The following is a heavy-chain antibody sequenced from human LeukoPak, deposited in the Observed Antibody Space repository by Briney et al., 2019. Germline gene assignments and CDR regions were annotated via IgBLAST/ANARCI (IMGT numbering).Heavy chain of an antibody. D-gene: IGHD3-22*01. CDR2: IRYDGSNK. Sequence: PGGSLRLSCAASGFTFSSYGMHWVRQAPGKGLEWVAFIRYDGSNKYYADSVKGRFTISRDNSKNTLYLQMNSLRAEDTAVYYCARDVDYDSSGYYLNWGQGTLVTVSS. CDR1: GFTFSSYG. CDR3: ARDVDYDSSGYYLN. V-gene: IGHV3-30*02. J-gene: IGHJ4*02.